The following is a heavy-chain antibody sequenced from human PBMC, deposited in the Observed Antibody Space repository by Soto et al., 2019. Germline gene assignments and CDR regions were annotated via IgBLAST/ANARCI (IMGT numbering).Heavy chain of an antibody. J-gene: IGHJ5*02. CDR2: ISGGGGAT. Sequence: PGGSLRLSCAASGFSFSGYGLSWVRQAPGKGLDWVSGISGGGGATYYADSVKGRFTISRDNSKNTLYLQMNSLRAEDTALYYCTEAGGTWPWWFDAWGQGSLVTVSS. V-gene: IGHV3-23*01. CDR1: GFSFSGYG. CDR3: TEAGGTWPWWFDA.